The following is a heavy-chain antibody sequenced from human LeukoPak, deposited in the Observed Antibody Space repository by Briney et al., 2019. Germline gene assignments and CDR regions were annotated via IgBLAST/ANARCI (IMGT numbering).Heavy chain of an antibody. J-gene: IGHJ5*02. Sequence: KTSETLSLTCAVYGGSFSGYYWSWIRLPPGKGLEWIGEINHSGSTNYNPSLKSRVTISVDTSKNQFSLKLSSVTAADTAVYYCASLFYDRDPWGQGTLVTVSS. CDR3: ASLFYDRDP. V-gene: IGHV4-34*01. CDR2: INHSGST. CDR1: GGSFSGYY. D-gene: IGHD3-16*01.